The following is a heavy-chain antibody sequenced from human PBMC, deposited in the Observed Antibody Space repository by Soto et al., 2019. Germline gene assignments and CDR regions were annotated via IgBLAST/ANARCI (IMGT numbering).Heavy chain of an antibody. CDR2: INHSGST. Sequence: QVQLQQWGAGLLKPSETLSLTCAVYGGSFSGYYWSWIRQPPGKGLEWIGEINHSGSTNYNPSLKSQVTISVEPSKNQFSLKLSSLTAADTAVYYCARGPHGIAGRRTTYFDYWGEGTLVTVSS. CDR1: GGSFSGYY. J-gene: IGHJ4*02. CDR3: ARGPHGIAGRRTTYFDY. D-gene: IGHD6-6*01. V-gene: IGHV4-34*01.